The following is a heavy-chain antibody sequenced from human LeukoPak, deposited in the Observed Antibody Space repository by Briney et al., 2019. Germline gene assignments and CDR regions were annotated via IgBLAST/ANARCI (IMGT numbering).Heavy chain of an antibody. CDR3: AVGLTYSSGPGEFDY. D-gene: IGHD6-19*01. J-gene: IGHJ4*02. V-gene: IGHV4-61*01. CDR2: IYYSGST. CDR1: GGSFSSGSYY. Sequence: SETLSLTCTVSGGSFSSGSYYWSWIRQPPGKGLEWIGYIYYSGSTNYNPSLKSRVTISVDTSKNQFSLKLSSVTAADTAVYYCAVGLTYSSGPGEFDYWGQGTLVTVSS.